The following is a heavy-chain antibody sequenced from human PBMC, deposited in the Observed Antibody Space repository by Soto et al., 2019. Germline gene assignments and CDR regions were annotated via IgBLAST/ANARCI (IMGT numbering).Heavy chain of an antibody. D-gene: IGHD5-18*01. CDR2: IYPGDSDT. CDR3: ARASNKRGYSYGPDY. Sequence: GESLKISCKGSGYSFTSYWIGWVRQMPGKGLEWMGIIYPGDSDTRYSPSFQGQVTISADKSISTAYLQWSSLKASDTAIYYCARASNKRGYSYGPDYWGQGTLVTVSS. CDR1: GYSFTSYW. V-gene: IGHV5-51*01. J-gene: IGHJ4*02.